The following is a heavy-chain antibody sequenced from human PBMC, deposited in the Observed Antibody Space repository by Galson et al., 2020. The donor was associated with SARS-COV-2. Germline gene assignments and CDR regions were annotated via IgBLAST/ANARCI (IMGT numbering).Heavy chain of an antibody. CDR2: IYYDGST. CDR1: GDSIGSGDHY. CDR3: ARDRNADYEGYYGMDV. Sequence: ETSETLSLTCTVSGDSIGSGDHYWSWIRQPPGKDLEWIGYIYYDGSTDHNPSLKSRVTMSVDTSKNQFSLKLTSVTAADTAVYYCARDRNADYEGYYGMDVWGQGTTVIVSS. J-gene: IGHJ6*02. D-gene: IGHD4-17*01. V-gene: IGHV4-30-4*01.